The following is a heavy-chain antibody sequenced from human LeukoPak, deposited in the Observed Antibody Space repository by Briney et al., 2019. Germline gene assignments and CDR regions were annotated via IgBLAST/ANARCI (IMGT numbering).Heavy chain of an antibody. CDR1: GFTFSSYW. CDR2: INSDGSSL. CDR3: ARSRYTGSHFDY. V-gene: IGHV3-74*01. Sequence: PGGSLRLSCAASGFTFSSYWVQWVRQAPGEGLVWISRINSDGSSLSYADSVKGRFTISRDNAKNTVYLQMNSLRAEDTAVYYCARSRYTGSHFDYWGQGTLVTVSS. J-gene: IGHJ4*02. D-gene: IGHD1-26*01.